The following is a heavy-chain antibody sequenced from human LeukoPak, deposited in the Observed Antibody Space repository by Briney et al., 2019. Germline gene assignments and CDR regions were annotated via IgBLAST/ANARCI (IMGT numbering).Heavy chain of an antibody. V-gene: IGHV3-48*02. CDR2: ISSSSSTM. Sequence: GGSLRLSCAASGFIFSDYSMNWVRQAPGKGLKWIPYISSSSSTMYYADSVKGRFTISRDNDKNLLYLQMNSLRDEDTAVYFCARSGNRFDQWGQGTLVTVSS. D-gene: IGHD2/OR15-2a*01. J-gene: IGHJ4*02. CDR1: GFIFSDYS. CDR3: ARSGNRFDQ.